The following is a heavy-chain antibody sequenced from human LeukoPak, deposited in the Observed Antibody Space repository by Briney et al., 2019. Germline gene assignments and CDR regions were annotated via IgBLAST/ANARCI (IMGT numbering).Heavy chain of an antibody. J-gene: IGHJ5*02. CDR2: IYWNVDK. Sequence: SGPTLVKPTQTLTLTCTFSGFSLSTGGVGVGWIRQPPGKALEWLALIYWNVDKRYSPSLKSRLTITKDTSKNQVVLTMTNMDPVDTATYYCAHLDYYDSSGYYSNLHNWFDPWGQGTLVTASS. V-gene: IGHV2-5*01. CDR3: AHLDYYDSSGYYSNLHNWFDP. D-gene: IGHD3-22*01. CDR1: GFSLSTGGVG.